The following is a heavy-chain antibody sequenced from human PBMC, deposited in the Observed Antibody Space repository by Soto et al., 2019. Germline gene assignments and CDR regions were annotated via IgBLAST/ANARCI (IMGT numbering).Heavy chain of an antibody. Sequence: QVQLVESGGGVVQPGRSLRLSCAASGFTFSSYGMHWVRQAPGKGLEWVAVISYDGSNKYYADSVKGRFTISRDNSKNTLYLQMNSLRAEDTDVYYCAKGFGYYDYIWGSYTAFDIWGQGTMVTVSS. CDR3: AKGFGYYDYIWGSYTAFDI. V-gene: IGHV3-30*18. CDR2: ISYDGSNK. D-gene: IGHD3-16*01. CDR1: GFTFSSYG. J-gene: IGHJ3*02.